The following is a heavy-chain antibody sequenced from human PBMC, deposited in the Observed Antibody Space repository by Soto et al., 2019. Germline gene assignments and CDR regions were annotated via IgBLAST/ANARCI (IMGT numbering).Heavy chain of an antibody. D-gene: IGHD5-12*01. V-gene: IGHV3-48*01. Sequence: EVQLVESGGGLVQPGGSLTLSCAASGFAFSDYGMIWVRQAPGKWLECISFIFGSTIYYADSVKGRFTIPRDNAKISLFLQMNNLGAEDTDVYYCARDRGPMGSVDTMRGYWGQGILVTVSA. J-gene: IGHJ4*02. CDR1: GFAFSDYG. CDR2: IFGSTI. CDR3: ARDRGPMGSVDTMRGY.